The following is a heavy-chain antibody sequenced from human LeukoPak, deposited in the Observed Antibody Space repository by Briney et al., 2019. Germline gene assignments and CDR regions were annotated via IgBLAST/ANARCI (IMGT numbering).Heavy chain of an antibody. CDR3: TTATYYYDSSGYYVYYFDY. CDR1: GFTFSNAW. V-gene: IGHV3-15*01. D-gene: IGHD3-22*01. CDR2: IKSKTDGGTT. Sequence: PGGSLRLSCAASGFTFSNAWMSWVRQAPGKGLEWVGRIKSKTDGGTTDYAAPVKGRFTISRDDSKNTLYLQMNSLKTEDTAVYYCTTATYYYDSSGYYVYYFDYWGQGTRVTVSS. J-gene: IGHJ4*02.